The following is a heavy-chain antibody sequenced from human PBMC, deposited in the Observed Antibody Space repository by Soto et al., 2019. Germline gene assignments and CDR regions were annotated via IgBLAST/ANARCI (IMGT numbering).Heavy chain of an antibody. Sequence: PGGTLRLSCAASGVTFSSYAMSWVRQAPGKGLEWVSAISGSGGSTYYADSVKGRFTISRDTPKNTLYLQMNSLRAEDTAVYYCATAPPGYYYAPNNWFDPWGQGTLVTVSS. CDR3: ATAPPGYYYAPNNWFDP. CDR1: GVTFSSYA. V-gene: IGHV3-23*01. D-gene: IGHD3-10*01. J-gene: IGHJ5*02. CDR2: ISGSGGST.